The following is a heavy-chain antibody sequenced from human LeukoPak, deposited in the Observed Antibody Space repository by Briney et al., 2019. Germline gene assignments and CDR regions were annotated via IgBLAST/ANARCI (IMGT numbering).Heavy chain of an antibody. CDR2: ISAYNGNT. Sequence: ASVKVSCKASGYTFTSYGISWVRQAPGQGLEWMGWISAYNGNTNYAQKLQGRVTMTTDTSTSTAYMELRSLRSDDTAAYYCARRVGATTSNWFDPWGQGTLVTVSS. CDR1: GYTFTSYG. J-gene: IGHJ5*02. CDR3: ARRVGATTSNWFDP. D-gene: IGHD1-26*01. V-gene: IGHV1-18*01.